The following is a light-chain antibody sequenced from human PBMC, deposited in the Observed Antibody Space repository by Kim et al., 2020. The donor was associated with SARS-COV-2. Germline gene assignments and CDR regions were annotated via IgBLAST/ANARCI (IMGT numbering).Light chain of an antibody. Sequence: GSPGERVTLSCRASQSIDTNLAWYHQKPGQAPRLLIYGASTRATDIPARFSGSGSGTEFTLIISSLQSEDFAVYYCQQYSHWPPYTFGQGTKLEI. J-gene: IGKJ2*01. CDR2: GAS. V-gene: IGKV3-15*01. CDR3: QQYSHWPPYT. CDR1: QSIDTN.